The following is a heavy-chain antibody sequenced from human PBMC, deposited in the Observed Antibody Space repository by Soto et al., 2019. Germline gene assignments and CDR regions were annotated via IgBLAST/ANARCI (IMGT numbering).Heavy chain of an antibody. Sequence: EVQLVETGGGLLQPGGSLRLSCAASGLTVSSNYMNWVRQAPGKGLEWVSVLYSGGSTHYAGSVKGRFIISRDNSTNTLYLQMTSLRVEDTAVYYFARDRTGEGGDGFDIWGHGTMVTGSS. J-gene: IGHJ3*02. CDR2: LYSGGST. CDR3: ARDRTGEGGDGFDI. D-gene: IGHD3-10*01. V-gene: IGHV3-53*02. CDR1: GLTVSSNY.